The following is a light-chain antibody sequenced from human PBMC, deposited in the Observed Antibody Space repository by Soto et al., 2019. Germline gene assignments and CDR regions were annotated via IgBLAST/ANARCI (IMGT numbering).Light chain of an antibody. CDR2: AAS. CDR3: QQSYSTPWT. V-gene: IGKV1-39*01. J-gene: IGKJ1*01. Sequence: DIPMTQSPSSLSASAGDRVTITCRASQSISNYLNWYQQRPGKAPKLLIYAASSLQSGVPSRFSGSGSGTDFTLTISSLQPEDFATYYCQQSYSTPWTFGQGTKVEIK. CDR1: QSISNY.